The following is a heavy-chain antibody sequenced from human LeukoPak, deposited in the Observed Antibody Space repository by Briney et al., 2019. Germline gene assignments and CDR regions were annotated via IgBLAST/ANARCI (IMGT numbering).Heavy chain of an antibody. CDR3: ARDPTTVVTVPYYFDF. J-gene: IGHJ4*02. CDR1: GGSFTGYF. Sequence: SETLSLTCAVYGGSFTGYFWNWIRQSPGKGLEWIAEINDRGTTNYNPLLKSRVTISVDTSKNQFSLKLTSVTAADTGVYYCARDPTTVVTVPYYFDFWGQGTPVTVPS. CDR2: INDRGTT. V-gene: IGHV4-34*01. D-gene: IGHD4-23*01.